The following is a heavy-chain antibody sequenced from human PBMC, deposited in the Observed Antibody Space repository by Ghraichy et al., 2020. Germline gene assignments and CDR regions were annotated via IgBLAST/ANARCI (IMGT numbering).Heavy chain of an antibody. V-gene: IGHV3-33*01. Sequence: GGSLRLSCAASGFTFSSYGMHWVRQAPGKGLEWVAVIWYDGSNKYYADSVKGRFTISRDNSKNTLYLQMNSLRAEDTAVYYCARGQLVPYYYYGMDVWGQGTTVTVSS. J-gene: IGHJ6*02. CDR3: ARGQLVPYYYYGMDV. D-gene: IGHD6-6*01. CDR1: GFTFSSYG. CDR2: IWYDGSNK.